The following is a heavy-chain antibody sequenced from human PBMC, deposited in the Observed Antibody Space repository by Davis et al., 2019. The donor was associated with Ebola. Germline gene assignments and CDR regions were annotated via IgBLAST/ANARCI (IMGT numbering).Heavy chain of an antibody. D-gene: IGHD3-3*01. CDR1: GYTFTSYD. CDR2: MNPNSGNT. CDR3: AWGGVLRFLEWSPQPYYYYGMDV. J-gene: IGHJ6*02. Sequence: AASVKVSCKASGYTFTSYDINWVRQAPGQGLEWMGWMNPNSGNTGYAQKFQGRVTMTRNTSISTAYMELSSLRSEDTAVYYCAWGGVLRFLEWSPQPYYYYGMDVWGQGTTVTVSS. V-gene: IGHV1-8*01.